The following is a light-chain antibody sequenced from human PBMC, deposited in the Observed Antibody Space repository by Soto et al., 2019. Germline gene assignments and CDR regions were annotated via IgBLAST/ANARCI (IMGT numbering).Light chain of an antibody. CDR2: GAS. J-gene: IGKJ2*01. CDR1: HSVASN. CDR3: QQYHNWPPQYT. V-gene: IGKV3-15*01. Sequence: EIVMTQSPASLSVSPGDGATLSCRASHSVASNVAWYQQKPGQGPRLLIHGASTRAVGVPARFSGSGSGTDFTLTISSLQSEDFAVYDCQQYHNWPPQYTFGQGTKLQIK.